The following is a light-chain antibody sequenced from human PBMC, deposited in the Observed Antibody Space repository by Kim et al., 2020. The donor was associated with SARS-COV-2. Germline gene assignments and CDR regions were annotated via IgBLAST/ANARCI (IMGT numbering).Light chain of an antibody. V-gene: IGKV1-39*01. J-gene: IGKJ2*01. Sequence: SESVGDRVTITCRASQSISNYLNWYQQKPGKAPKLLIYAASSLQSGVPSRFSGSGSGTDFTLTISSLQPEDSASYYCQQSFSTPQAFGQGTKLEI. CDR2: AAS. CDR3: QQSFSTPQA. CDR1: QSISNY.